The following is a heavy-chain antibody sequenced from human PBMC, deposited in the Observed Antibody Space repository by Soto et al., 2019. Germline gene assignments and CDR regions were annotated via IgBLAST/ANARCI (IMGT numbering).Heavy chain of an antibody. V-gene: IGHV4-59*12. D-gene: IGHD3-10*01. CDR2: IHYNGNT. J-gene: IGHJ4*02. CDR1: GDSISAYS. CDR3: ARDSHYYGSATDY. Sequence: SETLSLTCTVSGDSISAYSWSWVRQPPGKGLEWIGNIHYNGNTKYNPSLKSRVTMSVDTSKNQFSLKLSSVTAADTAVYYCARDSHYYGSATDYWGQGTLVTVSS.